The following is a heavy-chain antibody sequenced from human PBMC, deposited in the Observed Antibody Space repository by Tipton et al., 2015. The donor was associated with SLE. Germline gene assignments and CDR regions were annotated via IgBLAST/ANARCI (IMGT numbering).Heavy chain of an antibody. J-gene: IGHJ4*02. CDR2: IWYDGSNK. CDR3: AANLEWLPPEY. CDR1: GFTFSNYD. Sequence: SLRLSCAASGFTFSNYDMHWVRQAPGKGLEWVAVIWYDGSNKYYVDSVKGRFTISRDNSKNTLYLQMNSLRAEDTAVYYCAANLEWLPPEYWGQGTLVTVSS. D-gene: IGHD3-3*01. V-gene: IGHV3-33*08.